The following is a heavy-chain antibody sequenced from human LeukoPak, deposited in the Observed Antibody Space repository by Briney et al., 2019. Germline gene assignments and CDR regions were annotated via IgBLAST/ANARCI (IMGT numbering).Heavy chain of an antibody. J-gene: IGHJ4*02. D-gene: IGHD2/OR15-2a*01. V-gene: IGHV3-21*01. CDR2: ISSSSSYI. Sequence: GGSLRLSCAASGFTFSSYSMNWVRQAPGKGLEWVTSISSSSSYIYYANSVKGRFTISRDNAKNSLYLQMNSLRAEDTAVYYCARVSGFGDYFDYWGQGTLVTVSS. CDR1: GFTFSSYS. CDR3: ARVSGFGDYFDY.